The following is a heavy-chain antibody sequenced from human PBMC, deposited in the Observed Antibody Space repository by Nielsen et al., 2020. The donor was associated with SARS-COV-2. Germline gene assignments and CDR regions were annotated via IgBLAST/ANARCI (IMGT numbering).Heavy chain of an antibody. CDR3: ARDSSGTYRRVDY. V-gene: IGHV1-18*01. D-gene: IGHD3-22*01. CDR1: GYTFTSYA. CDR2: INAYKGNT. J-gene: IGHJ4*01. Sequence: ASVKVSCKASGYTFTSYAISWVRQAPGQGLEWMGWINAYKGNTNYAQKFLGTVTMTRDTSTSTVYMELSSLRSDDTAVYYCARDSSGTYRRVDYWGQGTLVTVSS.